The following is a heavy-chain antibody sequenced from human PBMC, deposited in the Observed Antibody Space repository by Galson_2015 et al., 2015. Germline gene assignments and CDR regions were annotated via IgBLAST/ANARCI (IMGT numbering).Heavy chain of an antibody. CDR1: GYTFTNYF. CDR3: ARELGGTYYFDY. CDR2: INPSGAAT. D-gene: IGHD3-10*01. Sequence: SVEVSCKASGYTFTNYFIQWVRQAPGQGLEWVGAINPSGAATFYAQKLQGRVTMTRDTPTSTVYVELSSLGSEDTAVYYCARELGGTYYFDYWGLGTLVTVSS. V-gene: IGHV1-46*04. J-gene: IGHJ4*02.